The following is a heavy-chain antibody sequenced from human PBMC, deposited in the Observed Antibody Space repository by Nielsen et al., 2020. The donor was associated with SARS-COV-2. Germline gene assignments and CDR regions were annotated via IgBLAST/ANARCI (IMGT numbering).Heavy chain of an antibody. CDR3: ARGVAVAVPKIDYYGMDV. CDR2: INHSGST. D-gene: IGHD6-19*01. J-gene: IGHJ6*02. Sequence: SETLSLTCTVSGGSISSYYWSWIRQPPGKGLEWIGEINHSGSTNYNPSLKSRVTISVDTSKNQFSLKLSSVTAADTAVYYCARGVAVAVPKIDYYGMDVWGQGTTVTVSS. CDR1: GGSISSYY. V-gene: IGHV4-34*01.